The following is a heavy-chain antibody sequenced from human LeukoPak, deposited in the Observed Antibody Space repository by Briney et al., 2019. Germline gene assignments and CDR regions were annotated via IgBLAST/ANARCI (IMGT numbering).Heavy chain of an antibody. CDR2: IRRKAYGGTT. J-gene: IGHJ4*02. V-gene: IGHV3-49*03. CDR1: GFTLGDYI. CDR3: TRPARISMIVGDLGYFHY. Sequence: GGSLRLSCTASGFTLGDYIMSWFRQAPGKGLEWVGFIRRKAYGGTTEYAASVKGRFTISRDDSKSIAYLQMNSLKTEDTAMYYCTRPARISMIVGDLGYFHYWGQGTLVTVSS. D-gene: IGHD3-22*01.